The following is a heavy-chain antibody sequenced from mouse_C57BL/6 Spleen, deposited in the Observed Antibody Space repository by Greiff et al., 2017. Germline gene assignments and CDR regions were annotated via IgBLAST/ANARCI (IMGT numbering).Heavy chain of an antibody. D-gene: IGHD6-5*01. CDR3: ARSPLYYFDY. J-gene: IGHJ2*01. Sequence: QVQLQQSGAELVRPGASVKLSCKASGYTFTDYYINWVKQRPGQGLEWIARIYPGSGNTYYNEKFKGKATLTAEKSSSTAYMQLSSLTSEDSAVYFCARSPLYYFDYWGQGTTLTVSS. V-gene: IGHV1-76*01. CDR1: GYTFTDYY. CDR2: IYPGSGNT.